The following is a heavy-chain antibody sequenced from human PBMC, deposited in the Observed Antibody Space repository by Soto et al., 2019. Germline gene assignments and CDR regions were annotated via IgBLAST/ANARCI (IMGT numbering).Heavy chain of an antibody. CDR3: AKGFCSSAKCYTYSYMDV. J-gene: IGHJ6*03. D-gene: IGHD2-2*02. V-gene: IGHV3-9*01. CDR1: GFSFDEYA. Sequence: EVQLVESGGGLVQPGRSLRLSCAASGFSFDEYAMHWVRQVPGKGLEWVSGVSWNSGTMGYGDSVKGRFTISRDNGKNSLYLQMNSLRAEDTAMYYCAKGFCSSAKCYTYSYMDVWGKGTTVTVSS. CDR2: VSWNSGTM.